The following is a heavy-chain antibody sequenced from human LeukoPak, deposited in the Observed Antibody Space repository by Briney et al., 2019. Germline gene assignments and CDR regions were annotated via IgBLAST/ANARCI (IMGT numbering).Heavy chain of an antibody. Sequence: PGGSLRLSCAASGFTFSSYSMNWVRQAPGKGLEWVSSISSSSSYIYYADSVEGRFTISREHAKNSLYLQMNSLRAEDTAVYYCARDGEGLDIVVVPAAPDAFDIWGQGTMVTV. V-gene: IGHV3-21*01. CDR3: ARDGEGLDIVVVPAAPDAFDI. CDR2: ISSSSSYI. J-gene: IGHJ3*02. CDR1: GFTFSSYS. D-gene: IGHD2-2*01.